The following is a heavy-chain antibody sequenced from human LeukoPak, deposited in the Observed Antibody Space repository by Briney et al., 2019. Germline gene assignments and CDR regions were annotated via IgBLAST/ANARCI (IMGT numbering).Heavy chain of an antibody. J-gene: IGHJ5*02. V-gene: IGHV4-59*01. CDR1: GGSISSYY. CDR2: IYYSGST. D-gene: IGHD3-10*01. CDR3: ARSGYYGSGSRDWFDP. Sequence: SETLSLTCTVSGGSISSYYWSWIRQPPGKGLEWIGYIYYSGSTNYNPSLKSQVTISVDTSKNQFSLKLSSVTAADTAVYYCARSGYYGSGSRDWFDPWGQGTLVTVSS.